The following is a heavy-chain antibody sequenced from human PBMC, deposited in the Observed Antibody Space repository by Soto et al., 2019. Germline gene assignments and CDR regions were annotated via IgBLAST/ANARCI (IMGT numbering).Heavy chain of an antibody. Sequence: EVQLLESGGDLAQPGGSLRLICAASGFTFSNYAMTWVRQSPGKGLEWVSTITSAGSTFYGDTVKGRFTISRDNSKSTLYLQMNSLGAEDTDVYYCAKTDKVQAQSSGWANRFDSWGQGTLVTVSS. CDR2: ITSAGST. J-gene: IGHJ4*02. CDR3: AKTDKVQAQSSGWANRFDS. CDR1: GFTFSNYA. V-gene: IGHV3-23*01. D-gene: IGHD6-19*01.